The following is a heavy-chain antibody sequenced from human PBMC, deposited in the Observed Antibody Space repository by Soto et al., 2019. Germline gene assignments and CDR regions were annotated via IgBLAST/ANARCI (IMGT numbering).Heavy chain of an antibody. CDR1: GGSISSGGYS. D-gene: IGHD1-26*01. CDR2: IYHSGST. V-gene: IGHV4-30-2*01. J-gene: IGHJ3*02. CDR3: ARDVYSGSHDAFDI. Sequence: SETLSLTCAASGGSISSGGYSWSWIRQPPGKGLEWIGYIYHSGSTYYNPSLKSRVTISVDRSKNQFSLKLSSVTAADTAVYYCARDVYSGSHDAFDIWGQGTMVTVSS.